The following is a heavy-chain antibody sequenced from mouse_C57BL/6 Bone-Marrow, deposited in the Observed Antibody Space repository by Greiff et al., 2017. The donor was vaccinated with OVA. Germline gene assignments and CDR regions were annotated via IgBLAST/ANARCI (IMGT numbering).Heavy chain of an antibody. Sequence: QVQLKESGPELVKPGASVKISCKASGYAFSSSWMNWVKQRPGKGLEWIGRIYPGDGDTNYNGKFKGKATLTADKSSSTAYMQLSSLTSEDSAVYFCAKNDYDGRPFAYWGQGTLVTVSA. CDR2: IYPGDGDT. V-gene: IGHV1-82*01. D-gene: IGHD2-4*01. J-gene: IGHJ3*01. CDR1: GYAFSSSW. CDR3: AKNDYDGRPFAY.